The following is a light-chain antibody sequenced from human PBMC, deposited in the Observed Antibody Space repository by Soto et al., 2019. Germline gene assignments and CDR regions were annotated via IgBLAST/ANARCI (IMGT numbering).Light chain of an antibody. Sequence: QSALTQPASVSGSPGQSITISCTGTSSDVGAFNDVSWYLQYPGKAPKLMIYEVGNRPSGVSNRFSGSKSGNTASLTISGLQDEDEADYYCCSYASGSIYVFGTGTKLTVL. CDR2: EVG. CDR1: SSDVGAFND. V-gene: IGLV2-14*01. J-gene: IGLJ1*01. CDR3: CSYASGSIYV.